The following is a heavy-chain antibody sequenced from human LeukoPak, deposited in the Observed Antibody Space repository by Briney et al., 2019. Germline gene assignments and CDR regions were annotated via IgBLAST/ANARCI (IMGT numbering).Heavy chain of an antibody. CDR2: IYYSGST. V-gene: IGHV4-59*01. CDR1: GGSISSYY. J-gene: IGHJ5*02. D-gene: IGHD3-3*01. Sequence: NPSETLSLTCTVSGGSISSYYWSRIRQPPGKGLEWIGYIYYSGSTNYNPSLKSRVTISVDTSKNQFSLKLSSVTAADTAVYYCASHPSYYDFWSGYTWGQGTLVTVSS. CDR3: ASHPSYYDFWSGYT.